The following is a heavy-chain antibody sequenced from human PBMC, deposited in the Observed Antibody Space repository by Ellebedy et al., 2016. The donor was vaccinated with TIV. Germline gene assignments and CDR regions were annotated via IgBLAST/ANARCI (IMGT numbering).Heavy chain of an antibody. V-gene: IGHV3-23*01. Sequence: GGSLRLSCAASGFTFSSYAMSRVRQAPGKGLEWVSAISGSGGSTYYADSVKGRFTISRDNSKNTLYLQMNSLRAEDTAVYYCARGIVHSSQIWFGDWGQGTLVTVSS. J-gene: IGHJ4*02. CDR1: GFTFSSYA. CDR2: ISGSGGST. CDR3: ARGIVHSSQIWFGD. D-gene: IGHD3-10*01.